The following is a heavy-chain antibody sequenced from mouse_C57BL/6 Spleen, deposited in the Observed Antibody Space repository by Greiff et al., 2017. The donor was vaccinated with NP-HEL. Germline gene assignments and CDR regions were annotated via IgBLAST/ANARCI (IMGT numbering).Heavy chain of an antibody. CDR3: ARYFYDYVDY. V-gene: IGHV1-82*01. CDR2: IYPGDGDT. D-gene: IGHD2-3*01. Sequence: LVESGPELVKPGASVKISCKASGYAFSSSWMNWVKQRPGKGLEWIGRIYPGDGDTNYNGKFKGKATLTADKSSSTAYMQLSSLTSEDSAVYFCARYFYDYVDYWGQGTTLTVSS. CDR1: GYAFSSSW. J-gene: IGHJ2*01.